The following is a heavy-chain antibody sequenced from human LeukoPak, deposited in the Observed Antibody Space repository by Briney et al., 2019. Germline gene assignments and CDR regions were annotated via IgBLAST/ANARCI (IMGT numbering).Heavy chain of an antibody. D-gene: IGHD6-13*01. CDR3: ARAYSSSWYFNWFDP. J-gene: IGHJ5*02. V-gene: IGHV4-39*02. CDR2: VYHTGNS. Sequence: SETLSLTCTVSGGSISTSNYYWGWIRQPPGKGLEWIGSVYHTGNSYYNPSLKSRATISVDTSKNHFSLKLSSVTAADTAVYYCARAYSSSWYFNWFDPWGQGTLVTVSS. CDR1: GGSISTSNYY.